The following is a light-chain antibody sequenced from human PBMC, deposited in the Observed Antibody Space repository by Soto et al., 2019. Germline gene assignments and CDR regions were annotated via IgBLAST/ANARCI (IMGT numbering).Light chain of an antibody. V-gene: IGKV3-20*01. CDR2: GAS. CDR1: QSVSSNF. CDR3: HQYGSSPRT. Sequence: PGDRATLSCRASQSVSSNFLAWYQQKPGQAPRLLIYGASIRATGIPDRFIGSGSGTDFTLTIRRLEPEDFAMYFCHQYGSSPRTFGQGTKVEIK. J-gene: IGKJ1*01.